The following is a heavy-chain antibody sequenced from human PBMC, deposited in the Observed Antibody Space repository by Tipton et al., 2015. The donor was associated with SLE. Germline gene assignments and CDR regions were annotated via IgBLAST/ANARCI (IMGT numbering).Heavy chain of an antibody. CDR3: ARGPPFMEWERNWFDP. CDR2: IYHSGIT. V-gene: IGHV4-59*01. D-gene: IGHD3-3*02. CDR1: GGSIRSYY. J-gene: IGHJ5*02. Sequence: LRLSCTVSGGSIRSYYWTWIRQPPGKRLEWIAYIYHSGITNYNPSLQSRVTISVDRSKNQFSLKLTSVTAADTAVYYCARGPPFMEWERNWFDPWGQRTQVTVSS.